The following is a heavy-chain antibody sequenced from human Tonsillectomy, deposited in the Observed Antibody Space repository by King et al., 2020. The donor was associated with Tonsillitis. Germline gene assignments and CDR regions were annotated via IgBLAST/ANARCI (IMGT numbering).Heavy chain of an antibody. J-gene: IGHJ4*02. CDR3: ARYLFRSFDY. CDR1: EFSLSTNGVA. Sequence: TLKESGPTLVKPTQTLTLTCTFSEFSLSTNGVAVGWLRQPPGKALEWLALIYWKDDKRYSPSLRSRLTITKDTSKNQVVLTMTNMDPVDTATYYCARYLFRSFDYWGQGTLVPVSS. CDR2: IYWKDDK. V-gene: IGHV2-5*01. D-gene: IGHD2-21*01.